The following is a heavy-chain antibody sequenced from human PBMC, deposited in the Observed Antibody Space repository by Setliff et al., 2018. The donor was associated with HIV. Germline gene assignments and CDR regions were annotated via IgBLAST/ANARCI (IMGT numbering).Heavy chain of an antibody. D-gene: IGHD3-10*01. V-gene: IGHV4-34*01. Sequence: SETLSLTCTVSGGSISSYYWSWIRQPPGKGLEWIGEINHSGSTNYNPSLKSRVTISVDTSKNQFSLKLSSVTAADTAVYYCARWHPPYGFWEEDYWGQGTLVTVSS. CDR1: GGSISSYY. J-gene: IGHJ4*02. CDR3: ARWHPPYGFWEEDY. CDR2: INHSGST.